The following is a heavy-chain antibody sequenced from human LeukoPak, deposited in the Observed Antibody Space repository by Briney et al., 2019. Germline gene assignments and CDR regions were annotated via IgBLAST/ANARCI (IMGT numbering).Heavy chain of an antibody. J-gene: IGHJ4*02. CDR3: AKDMIPGIAAAGTLDY. CDR1: GFTFDDYA. Sequence: GRSLRLSCAASGFTFDDYAMHWVRQAPGKGLEWVSGISWNSGSIGYADSVKGRFTISRDNAKNSLYLQMNGLRAEDTALYYCAKDMIPGIAAAGTLDYWGQGTLVTVSS. D-gene: IGHD6-13*01. CDR2: ISWNSGSI. V-gene: IGHV3-9*01.